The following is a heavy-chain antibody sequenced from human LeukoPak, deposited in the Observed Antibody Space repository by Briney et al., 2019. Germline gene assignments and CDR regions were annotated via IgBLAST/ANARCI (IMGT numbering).Heavy chain of an antibody. Sequence: LSLTCAVYGGSFSGYYWSWIRQPPGKGLEWVSHISSSGSTIYYADSVKGRFTISRDNAKNSLYLQMNSLRAEDTAVYYCAREAVQIWSFDYWGQGTLVTVSS. J-gene: IGHJ4*02. CDR1: GGSFSGYY. V-gene: IGHV3-11*01. D-gene: IGHD5-18*01. CDR2: ISSSGSTI. CDR3: AREAVQIWSFDY.